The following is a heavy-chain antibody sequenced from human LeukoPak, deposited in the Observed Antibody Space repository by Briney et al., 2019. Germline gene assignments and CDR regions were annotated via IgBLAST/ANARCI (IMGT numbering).Heavy chain of an antibody. CDR3: AKAAYYYDSGGYYYGYFQH. J-gene: IGHJ1*01. CDR1: GDSIGSYY. D-gene: IGHD3-22*01. V-gene: IGHV4-59*01. Sequence: SETLSLTCTVSGDSIGSYYWSWIRQPPGKGLEWIGYVYYSGSTNYNPSLKSRVTISVDTSKNQFSLMLSSVTAADTAVYYCAKAAYYYDSGGYYYGYFQHWGQGTLVTVSS. CDR2: VYYSGST.